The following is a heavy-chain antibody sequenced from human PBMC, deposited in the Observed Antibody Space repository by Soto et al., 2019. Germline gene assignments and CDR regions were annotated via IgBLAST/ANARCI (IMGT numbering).Heavy chain of an antibody. D-gene: IGHD6-6*01. Sequence: SVKVSCKASGGTFSSYAISWVRQAPGQGLEWMGGIIPILGAANYAQKFQGRVTITADESTSTAYMELSSLRSEDTAVYYCARRMAAPPLAHCYYSGMDVLGQGSMVTI. CDR1: GGTFSSYA. J-gene: IGHJ6*02. CDR3: ARRMAAPPLAHCYYSGMDV. V-gene: IGHV1-69*13. CDR2: IIPILGAA.